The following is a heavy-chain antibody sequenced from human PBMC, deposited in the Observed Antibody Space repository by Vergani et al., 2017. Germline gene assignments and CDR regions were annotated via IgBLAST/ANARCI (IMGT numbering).Heavy chain of an antibody. CDR3: AKIKATDYSYGMDV. CDR2: ISVSGGST. Sequence: EVQLVETGGGLIQPGGSLRLSCAASGFTVSSNYMSWVRQAPGKGLEWVSAISVSGGSTYYADSVKGRFTISRDNSKNTLYLQMNSLRAEDTAVYYCAKIKATDYSYGMDVWGQGTTVTVSS. J-gene: IGHJ6*02. CDR1: GFTVSSNY. V-gene: IGHV3-23*04.